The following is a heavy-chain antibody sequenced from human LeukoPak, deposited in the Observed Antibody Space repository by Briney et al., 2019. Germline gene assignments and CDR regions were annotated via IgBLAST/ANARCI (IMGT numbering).Heavy chain of an antibody. V-gene: IGHV3-74*01. CDR3: ARENDTAVAGAFLDY. CDR1: GFTFSSYW. D-gene: IGHD6-19*01. CDR2: INSDGSST. Sequence: GGSLRLSCAAFGFTFSSYWMHWVRQAPGKGLVWVSRINSDGSSTSYADSVKGRFTTSRDNAKNTLYLQMNSLRAEDTAVYYCARENDTAVAGAFLDYWGQGTLVTVSS. J-gene: IGHJ4*02.